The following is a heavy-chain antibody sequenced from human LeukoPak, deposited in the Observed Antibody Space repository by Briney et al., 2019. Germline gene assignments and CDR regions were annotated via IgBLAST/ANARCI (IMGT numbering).Heavy chain of an antibody. CDR2: ISWNSGSI. Sequence: PGGSLRLSCAASGFTFDDYAMHWVRQAPGKGLEWVSGISWNSGSIGYADSVKGRFTTSRDNAKNSLYLQMNSLRAEDTASYYCAKGKRGYSLSAFDIWGQGTMVTVSS. V-gene: IGHV3-9*01. J-gene: IGHJ3*02. CDR3: AKGKRGYSLSAFDI. D-gene: IGHD5-18*01. CDR1: GFTFDDYA.